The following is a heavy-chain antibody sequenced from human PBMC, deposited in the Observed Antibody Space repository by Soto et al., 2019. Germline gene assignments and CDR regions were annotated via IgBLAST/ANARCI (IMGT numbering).Heavy chain of an antibody. CDR2: IIPIFGTA. J-gene: IGHJ3*02. D-gene: IGHD2-21*02. CDR1: GGTFSSYA. Sequence: SVKVSCKASGGTFSSYAISWVRQAPGQGLEWMGGIIPIFGTANYAQKFQGRVTITADESTSTAYMELSSLRSEDTAVYYCARGAKHIVVVTAKYAFDIWGPGTTVTVSS. CDR3: ARGAKHIVVVTAKYAFDI. V-gene: IGHV1-69*13.